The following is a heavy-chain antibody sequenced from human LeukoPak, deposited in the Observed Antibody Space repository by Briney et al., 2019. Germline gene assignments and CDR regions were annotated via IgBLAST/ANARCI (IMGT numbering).Heavy chain of an antibody. Sequence: SQTXSLTCAISGXSVSSNSAAWNWIRQSPXXXXXWLGRTYYRSKWYNDYVVSVKSRITINPDTSKNQFSLQLNSVTPEDTAVYYCARSGSEGALDYWGQGTLVTVSS. CDR2: TYYRSKWYN. D-gene: IGHD3-16*01. V-gene: IGHV6-1*01. CDR3: ARSGSEGALDY. J-gene: IGHJ4*02. CDR1: GXSVSSNSAA.